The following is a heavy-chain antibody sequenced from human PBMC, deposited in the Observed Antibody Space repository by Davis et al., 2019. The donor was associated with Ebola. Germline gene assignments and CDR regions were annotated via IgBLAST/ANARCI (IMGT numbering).Heavy chain of an antibody. CDR2: ISAYNGNT. J-gene: IGHJ4*02. D-gene: IGHD5-12*01. Sequence: ASVKVSCKASGYTFTSYAMHWVRQAPGQRLEWMGWISAYNGNTNYAQKLQGRVTMTTDTSTSTAYMELRSLRSDDTAVYYCARGSLLVATHYWGQGTLVTVSS. V-gene: IGHV1-18*01. CDR1: GYTFTSYA. CDR3: ARGSLLVATHY.